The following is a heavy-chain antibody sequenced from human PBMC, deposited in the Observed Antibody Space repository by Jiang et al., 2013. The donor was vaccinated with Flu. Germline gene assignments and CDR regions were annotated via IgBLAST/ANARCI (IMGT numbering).Heavy chain of an antibody. J-gene: IGHJ4*02. CDR3: ARHAVYYYDRSGPVAHHFDY. V-gene: IGHV4-39*01. CDR2: IHSSGST. Sequence: WGWIRQPPGKGLEWIGSIHSSGSTYDNPSLKSRVTISADTSRTQLSLKLSSVTAADRAVYYCARHAVYYYDRSGPVAHHFDYWGQGILVTVSS. D-gene: IGHD3-22*01.